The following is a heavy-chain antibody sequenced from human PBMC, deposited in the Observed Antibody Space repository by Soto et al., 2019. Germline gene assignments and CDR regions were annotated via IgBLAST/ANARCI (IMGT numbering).Heavy chain of an antibody. Sequence: ETLSLTCAVSGVSTSSSNWWNWVRQPPGKGLEWIGEIYHSGSTNYNPSLKSRVTISVDKSKNQFSLRLSSVTAADTAVYYCARVFFYYYGMDVWGQGTTVTVSS. V-gene: IGHV4-4*02. J-gene: IGHJ6*02. CDR3: ARVFFYYYGMDV. CDR2: IYHSGST. CDR1: GVSTSSSNW. D-gene: IGHD3-3*01.